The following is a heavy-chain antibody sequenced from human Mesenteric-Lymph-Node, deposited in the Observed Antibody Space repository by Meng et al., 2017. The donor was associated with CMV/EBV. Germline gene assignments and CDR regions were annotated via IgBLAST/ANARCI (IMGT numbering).Heavy chain of an antibody. CDR1: GGSISSYY. CDR3: ARGWGTGWRSHFDL. CDR2: IYYSGST. V-gene: IGHV4-59*01. J-gene: IGHJ2*01. D-gene: IGHD1-14*01. Sequence: SETLSLTCTVSGGSISSYYWSWIRQPPGKGLEWIGYIYYSGSTNYNPSLKSRVTISVDTSKNQFSLKLSSVTAADTAVYYCARGWGTGWRSHFDLWGRGTLVTVSS.